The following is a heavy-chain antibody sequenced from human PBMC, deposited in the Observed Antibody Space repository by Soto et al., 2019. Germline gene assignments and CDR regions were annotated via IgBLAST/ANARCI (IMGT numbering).Heavy chain of an antibody. J-gene: IGHJ4*02. Sequence: GASVKVSCKASGYSFTSYFMHWVRQAPGQGLEWMGIINPNGGSTTYAQKFQGRLTMTRDTSTSTVYMELSSLRSEDTAVYYCARDLGNYDSRTAYWGQGTLVTVSS. V-gene: IGHV1-46*01. CDR2: INPNGGST. CDR1: GYSFTSYF. CDR3: ARDLGNYDSRTAY. D-gene: IGHD3-22*01.